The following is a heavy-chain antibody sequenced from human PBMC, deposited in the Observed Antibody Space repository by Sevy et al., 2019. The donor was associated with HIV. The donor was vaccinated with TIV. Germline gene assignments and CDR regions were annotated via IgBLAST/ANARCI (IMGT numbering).Heavy chain of an antibody. Sequence: GGSLRLSCAASGFTFSSYAMSWVRQAPGKGLEWVSAISGSGGSTYYADSVKGRFTISRDNSKNTLYLQMNSLRAEDTAVYYCAKDHPDNGSYYLYYYYYGMDVWGQGTTVTVSS. CDR3: AKDHPDNGSYYLYYYYYGMDV. CDR2: ISGSGGST. CDR1: GFTFSSYA. D-gene: IGHD1-26*01. J-gene: IGHJ6*02. V-gene: IGHV3-23*01.